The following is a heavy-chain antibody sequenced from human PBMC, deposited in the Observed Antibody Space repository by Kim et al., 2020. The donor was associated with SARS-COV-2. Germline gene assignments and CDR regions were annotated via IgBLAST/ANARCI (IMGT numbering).Heavy chain of an antibody. V-gene: IGHV3-74*01. CDR3: ARGILRTKGAFDI. J-gene: IGHJ3*02. Sequence: GGSLRLSCAASGFTFSSEWMHWVRQGPGMGLVWVSRINPYGSITNYADSVKGRFTISRDNAKNTLYLQMNSLRAKDTALYYCARGILRTKGAFDIWGQG. D-gene: IGHD1-26*01. CDR1: GFTFSSEW. CDR2: INPYGSIT.